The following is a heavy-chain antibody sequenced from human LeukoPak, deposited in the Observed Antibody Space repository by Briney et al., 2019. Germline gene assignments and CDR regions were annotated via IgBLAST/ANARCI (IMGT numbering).Heavy chain of an antibody. D-gene: IGHD5-18*01. CDR2: IIPIFGTA. Sequence: SVKVSCKASGGTFSSYAISWVRQAPGQGLEWMAGIIPIFGTANYAQKFQGRVTITTDESTSTAYMELSSLRSEDTAVYYCARAEPSGYSYGPPDYWGQGTLVTVSS. J-gene: IGHJ4*02. CDR3: ARAEPSGYSYGPPDY. V-gene: IGHV1-69*05. CDR1: GGTFSSYA.